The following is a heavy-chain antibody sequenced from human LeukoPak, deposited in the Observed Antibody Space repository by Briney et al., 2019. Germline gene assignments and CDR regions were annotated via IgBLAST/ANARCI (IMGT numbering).Heavy chain of an antibody. V-gene: IGHV3-48*04. Sequence: GGSLRLSCAASGFTFSTHDLNWVRQAPGKGLEWVSFISSRSSTIYYADSVKGRFTISRDNAKNSLYLQMNSLRAEDTAVYYCARSCGGDCLGAFDIWGQGTMVTVSS. J-gene: IGHJ3*02. D-gene: IGHD2-21*02. CDR2: ISSRSSTI. CDR1: GFTFSTHD. CDR3: ARSCGGDCLGAFDI.